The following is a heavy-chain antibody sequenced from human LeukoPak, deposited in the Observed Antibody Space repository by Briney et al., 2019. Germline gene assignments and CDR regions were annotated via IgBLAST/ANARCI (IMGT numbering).Heavy chain of an antibody. D-gene: IGHD2-21*01. Sequence: SETLSLTCTVSGGSISSYYWSWIRQTPGKGLEWIGDIYYSGSTNYNPSLKSRVTISVDTSKNQFSLKLSSVTAADTAVYYCARHTDTAPLSILKFWGQGTLVTVSS. CDR2: IYYSGST. CDR1: GGSISSYY. CDR3: ARHTDTAPLSILKF. V-gene: IGHV4-59*08. J-gene: IGHJ4*02.